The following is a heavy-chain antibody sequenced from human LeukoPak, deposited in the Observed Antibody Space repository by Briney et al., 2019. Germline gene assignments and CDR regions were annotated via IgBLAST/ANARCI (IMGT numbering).Heavy chain of an antibody. CDR2: IYYSGST. CDR3: ARSQVVVIPEATENDFDI. Sequence: PSETLSLTCTVSGGSISSGGYYWSWIRQHPGKGLEWIGYIYYSGSTYYNPSLKSRVTISVDTSKNQFSLKLSSVTAADTAVYYCARSQVVVIPEATENDFDIWGQGTMVTVSS. CDR1: GGSISSGGYY. D-gene: IGHD2-2*01. J-gene: IGHJ3*02. V-gene: IGHV4-31*03.